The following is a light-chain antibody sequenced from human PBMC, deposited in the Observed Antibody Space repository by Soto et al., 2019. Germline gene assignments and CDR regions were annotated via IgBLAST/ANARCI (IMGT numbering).Light chain of an antibody. CDR2: AAS. J-gene: IGKJ4*01. Sequence: DIQMTQSPSSLSASVGDRVTITCRASQSISSYLNWYQQKPGKAPKLLIYAASSLQSGVPSRFSGSGYVTDFTLTMVSLKPEDFGTYYCQQSYRTPLTFGGGTKVEI. CDR1: QSISSY. CDR3: QQSYRTPLT. V-gene: IGKV1-39*01.